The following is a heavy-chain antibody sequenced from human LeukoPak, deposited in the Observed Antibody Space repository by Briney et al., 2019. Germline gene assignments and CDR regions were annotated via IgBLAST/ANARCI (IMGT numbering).Heavy chain of an antibody. CDR2: ISYDGSNK. J-gene: IGHJ4*02. CDR1: GFTFSSYA. CDR3: ARLYTPVAGTATLVFDY. Sequence: GGSLRLSCAASGFTFSSYAMHWVRQAPGKGLEWVAVISYDGSNKYYADSVKGRFTISRDNSKNTLYLQMNSLRAEDTAVYYCARLYTPVAGTATLVFDYWGQGTLVTVSS. V-gene: IGHV3-30*04. D-gene: IGHD6-19*01.